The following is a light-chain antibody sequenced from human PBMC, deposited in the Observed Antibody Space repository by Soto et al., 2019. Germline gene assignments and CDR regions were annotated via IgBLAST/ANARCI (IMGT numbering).Light chain of an antibody. Sequence: DIQMTQSPSSLSASVGDRVTITCRASLSIITYLNWYHQKPGKAPKLLIYAASTLQSGVPSRFSGSGSGTDFTLTISCLQSEDFATYYCQQYYSYPPGTFGQGTKVDIK. J-gene: IGKJ1*01. CDR1: LSIITY. CDR3: QQYYSYPPGT. CDR2: AAS. V-gene: IGKV1-39*01.